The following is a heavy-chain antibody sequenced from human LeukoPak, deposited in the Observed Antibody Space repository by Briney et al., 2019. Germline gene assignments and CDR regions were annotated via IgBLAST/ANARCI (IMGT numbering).Heavy chain of an antibody. V-gene: IGHV4-39*07. CDR2: IYYSGST. CDR1: GGSISSSNYY. CDR3: ARFPLEPYTSGAIDY. J-gene: IGHJ4*02. Sequence: PSETLSLTCTVSGGSISSSNYYWGWIRQPPGKGLEWIGSIYYSGSTYYNPSLKSRVTISVDTSKNQFSLRLSSVTAADTAVYYCARFPLEPYTSGAIDYWGQGTLVTVSS. D-gene: IGHD6-19*01.